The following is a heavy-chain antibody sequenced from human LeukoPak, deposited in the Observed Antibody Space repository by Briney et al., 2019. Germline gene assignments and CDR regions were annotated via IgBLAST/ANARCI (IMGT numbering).Heavy chain of an antibody. CDR1: GFTFSDYY. Sequence: PGGSLRLSCAASGFTFSDYYMSWIRQAPGKGLEWVSYISSSGSTIYYADSVKGRFTISRDNAKNSLYLQMNSLRAEDTAVYYCARDPKGGIAAALYGSDDAFDIWGQGTMVTVSS. J-gene: IGHJ3*02. D-gene: IGHD6-13*01. V-gene: IGHV3-11*01. CDR2: ISSSGSTI. CDR3: ARDPKGGIAAALYGSDDAFDI.